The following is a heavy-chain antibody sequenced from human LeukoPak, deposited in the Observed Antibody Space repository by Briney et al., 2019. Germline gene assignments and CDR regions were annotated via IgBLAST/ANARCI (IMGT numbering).Heavy chain of an antibody. CDR1: GASLSSYF. V-gene: IGHV4-59*01. D-gene: IGHD6-13*01. CDR3: ARCLGFLIGSSWYPDAFDI. Sequence: SETLSLTCNVSGASLSSYFWSWIRQPPGKGLEWIGYIYYDGYPNYSPSLRSRITISVEKSKSQFSLNLRSVTAADTAVYYCARCLGFLIGSSWYPDAFDIWGQGTMVTVSS. J-gene: IGHJ3*02. CDR2: IYYDGYP.